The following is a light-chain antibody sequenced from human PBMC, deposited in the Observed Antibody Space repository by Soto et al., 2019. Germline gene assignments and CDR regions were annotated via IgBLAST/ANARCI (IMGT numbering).Light chain of an antibody. J-gene: IGLJ1*01. CDR1: SSYNGGYNY. Sequence: QSVLTQPASVSGSPGQSITISCTGTSSYNGGYNYVSWYQQHPGKAPKLMIYDVSNRPSGVSNRFSGFKSGNTASLTISGLHAEDEADYYCSSYTTSSTYVFGTGTKVTVL. V-gene: IGLV2-14*03. CDR2: DVS. CDR3: SSYTTSSTYV.